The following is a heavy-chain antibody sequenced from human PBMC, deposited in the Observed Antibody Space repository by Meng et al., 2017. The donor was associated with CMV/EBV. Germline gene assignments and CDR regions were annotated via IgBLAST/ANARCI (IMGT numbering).Heavy chain of an antibody. CDR3: ARGTPDITMIVPPVAFDI. D-gene: IGHD3-22*01. CDR1: GFTFSDYC. V-gene: IGHV3-69-1*01. Sequence: GESLKISCAASGFTFSDYCMNWVRQAPGKGLEWVSSISSSSTIYYAESVKGRFTISRKNAKNSLYLQMNSLRAGDTAVYYCARGTPDITMIVPPVAFDIWGQGTMVTVSS. J-gene: IGHJ3*02. CDR2: ISSSSTI.